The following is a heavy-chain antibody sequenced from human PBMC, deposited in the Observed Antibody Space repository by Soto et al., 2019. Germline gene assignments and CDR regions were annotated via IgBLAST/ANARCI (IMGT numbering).Heavy chain of an antibody. CDR2: IHYSGST. V-gene: IGHV4-59*08. CDR3: ARHGSGTYDY. D-gene: IGHD1-26*01. CDR1: GGSISSYY. Sequence: SETLSLTCTVSGGSISSYYWSWIRQPPGKGPEWIGYIHYSGSTSYNSSLRSRVTISEDTSKNQLSLSLTSVTATDTAVYYCARHGSGTYDYWGQGTLVTVSS. J-gene: IGHJ4*02.